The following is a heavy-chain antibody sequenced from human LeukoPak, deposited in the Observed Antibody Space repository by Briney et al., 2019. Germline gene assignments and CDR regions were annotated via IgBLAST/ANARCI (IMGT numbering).Heavy chain of an antibody. CDR3: VKEQYDFWSGYPASFDY. V-gene: IGHV3-23*01. D-gene: IGHD3-3*01. Sequence: GGSLRLSCAASGFTFSSYAMSWVRQAPGKGLEWVSAISGSGGSTYYADSVKGRFTISRDNSKNTLYLQMNSLRVEDTAVYYCVKEQYDFWSGYPASFDYWGLGTLVTVSS. CDR2: ISGSGGST. J-gene: IGHJ4*02. CDR1: GFTFSSYA.